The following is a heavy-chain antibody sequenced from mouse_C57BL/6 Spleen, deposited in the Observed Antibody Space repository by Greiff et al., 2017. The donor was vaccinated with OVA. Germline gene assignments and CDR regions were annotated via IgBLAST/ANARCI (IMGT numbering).Heavy chain of an antibody. CDR3: ASIYYGYDDVLPWYFDV. V-gene: IGHV3-6*01. CDR1: GYSITSGYY. Sequence: EVKLVESGPGLVKPSQSLSLTCSVTGYSITSGYYWNWIRQFPGNKLEWMGYISYDGSNNYNPSLKNRISITRDTSKNQFFLKLNSVTTEDTATYYCASIYYGYDDVLPWYFDVWGTGTTVTVSS. CDR2: ISYDGSN. D-gene: IGHD2-2*01. J-gene: IGHJ1*03.